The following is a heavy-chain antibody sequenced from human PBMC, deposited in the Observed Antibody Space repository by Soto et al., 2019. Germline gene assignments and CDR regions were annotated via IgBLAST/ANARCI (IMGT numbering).Heavy chain of an antibody. CDR1: GYSISGDNW. J-gene: IGHJ4*02. CDR3: GRKTGGYSPFDD. D-gene: IGHD5-18*01. V-gene: IGHV4-28*01. Sequence: QVQLRQSGPGLVKPSDTLALICSVSGYSISGDNWWGWILQPPGQGLDWIGYISSTGNTHYNPSLESRVTMSVETSRNHFSLELSSVTAVDTAVYYCGRKTGGYSPFDDWAQGTMVTVSS. CDR2: ISSTGNT.